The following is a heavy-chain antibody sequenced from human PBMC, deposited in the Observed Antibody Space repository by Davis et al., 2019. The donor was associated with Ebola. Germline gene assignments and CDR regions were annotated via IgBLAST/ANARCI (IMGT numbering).Heavy chain of an antibody. CDR3: ARDMFPNFFGP. J-gene: IGHJ5*02. D-gene: IGHD3-10*02. Sequence: SETLSLTCTVSGGSISSSYWSWIRQPPGKGLEWIGYIYHSESSNYNPSLKSRVTISVDTSKNHFSLKLSSVTAADTAVYYCARDMFPNFFGPWGQGSLVTVSS. CDR1: GGSISSSY. V-gene: IGHV4-59*01. CDR2: IYHSESS.